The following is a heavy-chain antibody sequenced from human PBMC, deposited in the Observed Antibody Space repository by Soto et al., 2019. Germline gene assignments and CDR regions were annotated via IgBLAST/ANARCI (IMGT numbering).Heavy chain of an antibody. J-gene: IGHJ4*02. CDR1: GFTFSSYA. CDR2: ISGSGGST. Sequence: EVQLLESGGGLVQPGGSLRLSCAASGFTFSSYAMSWVRQAPGKGLEWVSAISGSGGSTYYADSVKGRFTISRDNSKNTLYMQMNSLRAEDTAVYYCAKGSHSSSSYFDYWGQGTLVTVSS. V-gene: IGHV3-23*01. D-gene: IGHD6-6*01. CDR3: AKGSHSSSSYFDY.